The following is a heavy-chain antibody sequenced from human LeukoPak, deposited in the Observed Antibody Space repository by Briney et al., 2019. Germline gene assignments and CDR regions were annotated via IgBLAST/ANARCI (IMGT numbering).Heavy chain of an antibody. J-gene: IGHJ6*03. CDR2: INHSGST. D-gene: IGHD6-13*01. Sequence: SETLSLTCAVYGGSFSGYYWSWIRQPPGKGLEWIGEINHSGSTNYNPSLKSRVTISVDTSKNQFSLKLSSVTAADTAVYYCARAVGAAAGHYGYYYYYVDVWGKGTTVTVSS. CDR1: GGSFSGYY. V-gene: IGHV4-34*01. CDR3: ARAVGAAAGHYGYYYYYVDV.